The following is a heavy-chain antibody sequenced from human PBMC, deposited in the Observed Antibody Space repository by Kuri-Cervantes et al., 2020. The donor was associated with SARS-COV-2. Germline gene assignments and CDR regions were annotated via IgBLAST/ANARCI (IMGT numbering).Heavy chain of an antibody. V-gene: IGHV3-48*01. D-gene: IGHD3-16*02. Sequence: GESLKISCAASGFTFSSYSMNWVRQAPGKGLEWVSYISSSSSTIYYADSVKGRFTISRDNAKSSLYVQMNSLRAEDTAVYYCARRGGYLPPDAFDIWGQGTMGTVSS. CDR1: GFTFSSYS. J-gene: IGHJ3*02. CDR3: ARRGGYLPPDAFDI. CDR2: ISSSSSTI.